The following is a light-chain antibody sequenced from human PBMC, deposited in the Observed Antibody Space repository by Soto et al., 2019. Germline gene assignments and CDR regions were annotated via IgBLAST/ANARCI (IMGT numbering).Light chain of an antibody. V-gene: IGLV2-14*01. CDR1: NSDVGEYNY. CDR3: TSYTSSSTLYV. Sequence: QPVLTQPASVSGSPGQSITISCTGTNSDVGEYNYVSWYQQHPGKAPKLMISEVRNRPSGVSNRFSGSKSGNTASLTISGLQAEDEADYYCTSYTSSSTLYVFGTGTKVTVL. CDR2: EVR. J-gene: IGLJ1*01.